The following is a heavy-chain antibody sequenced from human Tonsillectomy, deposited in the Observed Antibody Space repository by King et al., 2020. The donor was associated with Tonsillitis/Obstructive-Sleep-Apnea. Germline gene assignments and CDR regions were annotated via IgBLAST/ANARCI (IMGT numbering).Heavy chain of an antibody. CDR2: IKQDGSDK. CDR3: ATDSNYYGADY. Sequence: VQLVESGGGLVQPGGSLRLSCAASGFTLSSYWMSWVRQAPGKGLEWVANIKQDGSDKYYVDSVKGRFNIFRDHAKNSLYLEMNSLRAEDTAVYYCATDSNYYGADYWGQGTLVTVSS. CDR1: GFTLSSYW. D-gene: IGHD3-10*01. J-gene: IGHJ4*02. V-gene: IGHV3-7*03.